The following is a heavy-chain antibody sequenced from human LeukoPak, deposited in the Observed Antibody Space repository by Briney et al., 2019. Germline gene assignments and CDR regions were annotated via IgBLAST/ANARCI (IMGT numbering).Heavy chain of an antibody. Sequence: GGSLRLSCAASGFTFSSYSMNWVRQAPGKGLEWVSYISSSGSTIYYADSVKGRFTISRDNAKNSLYLQMNSLRAEDTAVYYCARDPSLAVAGFSDYWGQGTLVTVSS. CDR3: ARDPSLAVAGFSDY. D-gene: IGHD6-19*01. V-gene: IGHV3-48*04. J-gene: IGHJ4*02. CDR1: GFTFSSYS. CDR2: ISSSGSTI.